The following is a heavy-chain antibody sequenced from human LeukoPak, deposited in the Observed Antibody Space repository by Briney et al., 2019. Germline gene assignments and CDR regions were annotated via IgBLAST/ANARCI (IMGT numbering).Heavy chain of an antibody. J-gene: IGHJ4*02. D-gene: IGHD6-19*01. CDR1: GFTFSSYA. Sequence: GGSLRLSCAASGFTFSSYAMSWVRQAPGKGLEWVSDISGSGGSTYYADSVKGRFTISRDNSKNSLYLQMNSLRAEATAVCYSAKDGPGVRQWLVFRLDYWGQGTLVTVSS. CDR2: ISGSGGST. CDR3: AKDGPGVRQWLVFRLDY. V-gene: IGHV3-23*01.